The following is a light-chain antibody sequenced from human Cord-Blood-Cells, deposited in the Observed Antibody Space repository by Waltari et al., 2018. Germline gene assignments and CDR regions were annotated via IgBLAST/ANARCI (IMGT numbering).Light chain of an antibody. CDR1: SSDVGGYNY. V-gene: IGLV2-11*01. J-gene: IGLJ1*01. Sequence: QSALTQPRSVSGSPGQSVTISCTGTSSDVGGYNYVSWYQQHPGKAPKLMIYDVSKRPAGGPDRFSSSKSGNPASLTISGLQAEDEADYYCCSYAGSYTYVFGTGTKVTVL. CDR3: CSYAGSYTYV. CDR2: DVS.